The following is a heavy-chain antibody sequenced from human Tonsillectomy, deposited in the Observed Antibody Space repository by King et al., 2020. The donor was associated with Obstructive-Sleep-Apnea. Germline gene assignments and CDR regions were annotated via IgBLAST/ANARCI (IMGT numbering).Heavy chain of an antibody. CDR3: ARAPMVRGIIRWFDP. D-gene: IGHD3-10*01. J-gene: IGHJ5*02. Sequence: VQLQESGPGLVKPSQTLSLTCTVSGGSISSNNYYWSWIRQHPGKGLEWIGYIYYSGSTNYNPSLKSRVAISVDTSKNQFSLKLSSVTAADTAVYYCARAPMVRGIIRWFDPWGQGTLVTVSS. CDR2: IYYSGST. CDR1: GGSISSNNYY. V-gene: IGHV4-31*03.